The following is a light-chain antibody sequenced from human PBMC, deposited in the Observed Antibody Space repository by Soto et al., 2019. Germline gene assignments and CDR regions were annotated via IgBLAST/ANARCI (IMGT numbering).Light chain of an antibody. Sequence: DIQMTQSPATLSASVGDRVTITCRASQSISSWLAWYHQKPGNAPKLLIFKASSLESGVPLMFSGSGSGTEFTLTISSLQPDDFATYYCQQYNSYRRTFGQGTKVESK. V-gene: IGKV1-5*03. CDR2: KAS. CDR1: QSISSW. CDR3: QQYNSYRRT. J-gene: IGKJ1*01.